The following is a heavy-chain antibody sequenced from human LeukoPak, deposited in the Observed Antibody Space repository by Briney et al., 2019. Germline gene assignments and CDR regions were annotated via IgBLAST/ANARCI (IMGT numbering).Heavy chain of an antibody. CDR1: GYTFTSYG. V-gene: IGHV1-18*01. Sequence: GASVKVSCKSSGYTFTSYGISWVRQAPAQGLEWMGWISAYNGNTNYAQKLQGRVTMTEDTSTDTAYMELSSLRSEDTAVYYCATDSPPYYYDSSGYPRHAFDIWGQGTMVTVSS. CDR3: ATDSPPYYYDSSGYPRHAFDI. D-gene: IGHD3-22*01. J-gene: IGHJ3*02. CDR2: ISAYNGNT.